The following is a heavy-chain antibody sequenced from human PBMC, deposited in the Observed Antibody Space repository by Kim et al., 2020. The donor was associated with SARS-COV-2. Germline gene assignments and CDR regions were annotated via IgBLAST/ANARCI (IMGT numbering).Heavy chain of an antibody. CDR1: GGSITYDY. Sequence: SETLSLTCIVSGGSITYDYWTWIRQPPGKGLEWIGNVYYSGSTSYNPSLKSRVTISVDTSKNQFSLNLTSVTAAATAVYYCAREAEDSSRTFFSYYMDL. D-gene: IGHD6-13*01. J-gene: IGHJ6*03. V-gene: IGHV4-59*12. CDR3: AREAEDSSRTFFSYYMDL. CDR2: VYYSGST.